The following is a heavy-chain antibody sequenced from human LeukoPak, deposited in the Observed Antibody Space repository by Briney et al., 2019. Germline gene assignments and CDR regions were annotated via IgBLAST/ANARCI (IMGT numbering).Heavy chain of an antibody. J-gene: IGHJ4*02. Sequence: PGRSLRLSCAASGYTFSSYGMHWVRQAPGKGLEWVAVIWYDGSNKYYADSVKGRFTIPRDNSENTLYLQMNSLRAEDTAVYYCARDDVAVTGALDFWGQGTLVTVSS. CDR3: ARDDVAVTGALDF. CDR1: GYTFSSYG. CDR2: IWYDGSNK. D-gene: IGHD6-19*01. V-gene: IGHV3-33*01.